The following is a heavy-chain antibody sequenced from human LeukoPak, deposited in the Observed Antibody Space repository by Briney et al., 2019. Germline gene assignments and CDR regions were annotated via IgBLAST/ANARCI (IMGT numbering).Heavy chain of an antibody. J-gene: IGHJ5*02. V-gene: IGHV4-59*12. CDR3: ARGGGWRRHYYDSSGYSQENWFDP. CDR1: GGSIRSYY. Sequence: SETLSLTCTVSGGSIRSYYWSWIRQPPGKGLEWIGYIYFSGSTSYNPSLKSRVAISVDRSKNQFSLKLSSVTAADTAVYYCARGGGWRRHYYDSSGYSQENWFDPWGQGTLVTVSS. D-gene: IGHD3-22*01. CDR2: IYFSGST.